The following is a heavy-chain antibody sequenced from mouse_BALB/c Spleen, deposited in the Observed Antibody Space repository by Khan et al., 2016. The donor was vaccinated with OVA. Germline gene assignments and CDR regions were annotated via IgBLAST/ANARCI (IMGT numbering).Heavy chain of an antibody. CDR3: ANLVRF. Sequence: QVQLKQSGAELMKPGASVKISCKATGYTFSSYWIEWVKQRPGHGLEWIGEILPGSGNTHYNEKFKGKATFTAEASSNTAYMQLSSLTSEDSAVYYCANLVRFWGQGTTLTVSS. V-gene: IGHV1-9*01. CDR2: ILPGSGNT. CDR1: GYTFSSYW. J-gene: IGHJ2*01.